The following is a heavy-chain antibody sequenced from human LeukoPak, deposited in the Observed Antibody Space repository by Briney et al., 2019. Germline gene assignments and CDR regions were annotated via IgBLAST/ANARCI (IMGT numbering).Heavy chain of an antibody. Sequence: GGSLRLSCAASGFIFSNYWMHWVRQAPGKGLVWVSRMNSDGSSISYADSVKGRFTISRDNARNTLYLQMNSLGAEDTAEYYCARFGVEMATTFPYWYFDLWGRGTLVTVSS. CDR1: GFIFSNYW. J-gene: IGHJ2*01. CDR2: MNSDGSSI. CDR3: ARFGVEMATTFPYWYFDL. D-gene: IGHD5-24*01. V-gene: IGHV3-74*01.